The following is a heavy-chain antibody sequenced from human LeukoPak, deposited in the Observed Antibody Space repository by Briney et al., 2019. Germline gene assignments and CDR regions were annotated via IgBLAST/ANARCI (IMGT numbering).Heavy chain of an antibody. Sequence: ASVKVSCKASGGTFSSYAISWVRQAPGQGLEWMGEIIPIFGTPNYAQKFQGRVTITADKSTSTGYMELSSLRSEDTAVYYCAKQARRAYYYGSGTYAGSHYFDFWGQGTLVTVSS. V-gene: IGHV1-69*06. CDR2: IIPIFGTP. J-gene: IGHJ4*02. CDR3: AKQARRAYYYGSGTYAGSHYFDF. CDR1: GGTFSSYA. D-gene: IGHD3-10*01.